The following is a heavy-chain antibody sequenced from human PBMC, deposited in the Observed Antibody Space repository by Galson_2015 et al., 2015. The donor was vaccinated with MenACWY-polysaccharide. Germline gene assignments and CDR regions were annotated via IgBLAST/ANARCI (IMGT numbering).Heavy chain of an antibody. V-gene: IGHV6-1*01. J-gene: IGHJ6*03. CDR1: GDSVSSDSAA. CDR3: AREPKQLPSPNSYYFYMDV. Sequence: CAISGDSVSSDSAAWNWIRESPSRGLEWLGRTYYRSKWNNDYAVSVKSRITITPDTSNNQVSLQLLSVTPEDTGVYFCAREPKQLPSPNSYYFYMDVWGKGTAVTVSS. D-gene: IGHD5-24*01. CDR2: TYYRSKWNN.